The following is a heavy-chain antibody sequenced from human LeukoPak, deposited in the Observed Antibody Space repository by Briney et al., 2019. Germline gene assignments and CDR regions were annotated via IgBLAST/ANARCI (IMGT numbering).Heavy chain of an antibody. D-gene: IGHD6-19*01. J-gene: IGHJ4*02. CDR2: VYNSGST. V-gene: IGHV4-59*08. CDR3: ARHVAVAGLAFDY. CDR1: GGAISSYY. Sequence: SETLSLTCTVSGGAISSYYWSWIRQPPGKGLEWIGYVYNSGSTNYNPSLHSRVTISVDTSRNQFSLKLSSVTAADTAVYYCARHVAVAGLAFDYWGQGTLVTVSS.